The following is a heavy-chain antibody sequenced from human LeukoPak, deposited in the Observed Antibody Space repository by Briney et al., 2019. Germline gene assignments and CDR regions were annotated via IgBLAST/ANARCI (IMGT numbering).Heavy chain of an antibody. CDR3: ARGEYYDFWSGYQLNWFDP. V-gene: IGHV4-34*01. J-gene: IGHJ5*02. CDR2: INHSGST. D-gene: IGHD3-3*01. CDR1: GGSFSGYY. Sequence: SETLSLTCAVYGGSFSGYYWSWIRQPPGKGLEWIGEINHSGSTNYNPSLKSRVTISVDTSKNQFSLKLSSVTAADTAVYYCARGEYYDFWSGYQLNWFDPWGQGTLVTVSS.